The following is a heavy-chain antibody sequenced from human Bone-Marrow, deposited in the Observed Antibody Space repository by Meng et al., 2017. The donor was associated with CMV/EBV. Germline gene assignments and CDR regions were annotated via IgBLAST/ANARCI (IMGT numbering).Heavy chain of an antibody. D-gene: IGHD3-16*01. Sequence: SCVVPGFSLRNYAMHWVRQAPGEGLEGVTFISYDGREKTYADSVKGRFTTSRDTSKNTVYLEMNSLRHEDTAIYFCARQRGGNWFDPWGQGTLVTVSS. CDR1: GFSLRNYA. J-gene: IGHJ5*02. CDR2: ISYDGREK. V-gene: IGHV3-30*03. CDR3: ARQRGGNWFDP.